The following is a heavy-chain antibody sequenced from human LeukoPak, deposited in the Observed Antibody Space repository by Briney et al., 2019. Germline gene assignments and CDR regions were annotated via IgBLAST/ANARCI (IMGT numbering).Heavy chain of an antibody. D-gene: IGHD2-15*01. CDR2: IYTSGST. CDR3: ARDLGCSGGSCYWNWFDP. Sequence: PLETLSLTCTVSGGSISSYYWSWIRQPAGKGLEWIGRIYTSGSTNYNPSLKSRVTMSVDTSKNQFSLKLSSVTAADTAVYYCARDLGCSGGSCYWNWFDPWGQGTLVTVSS. J-gene: IGHJ5*02. CDR1: GGSISSYY. V-gene: IGHV4-4*07.